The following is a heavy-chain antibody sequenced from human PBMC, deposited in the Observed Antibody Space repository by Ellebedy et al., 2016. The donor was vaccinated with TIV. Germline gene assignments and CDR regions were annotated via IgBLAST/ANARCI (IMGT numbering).Heavy chain of an antibody. J-gene: IGHJ4*02. Sequence: MPSETLSLTCTVSGGSIRNYYLGWMRQPPGKGLEWIGYLYYSGSTKSNPSLKSRVTMSLDTSKNQLSLKLSSVTAADTAVYYCVRHGGGNSGFDYWGQGTLVTVSS. CDR3: VRHGGGNSGFDY. V-gene: IGHV4-59*08. D-gene: IGHD4-23*01. CDR1: GGSIRNYY. CDR2: LYYSGST.